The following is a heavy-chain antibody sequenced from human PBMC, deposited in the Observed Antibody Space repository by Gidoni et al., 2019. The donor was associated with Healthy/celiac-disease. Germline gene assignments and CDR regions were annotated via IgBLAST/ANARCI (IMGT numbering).Heavy chain of an antibody. J-gene: IGHJ6*02. CDR3: TTVPVHYYGSGSYWFGGYYYGMDV. CDR1: GFTFRNAW. V-gene: IGHV3-15*01. Sequence: EVQLVESGGGLVKPGGALRLSCAASGFTFRNAWRRWVRRAPGEGREGVELVVRIKSHSDGRPTDYAAPVKGRFTISSDDSTTTLYLQMNSLKTEDTAVYYCTTVPVHYYGSGSYWFGGYYYGMDVWGQGTTVTVSS. CDR2: IKSHSDGRPT. D-gene: IGHD3-10*01.